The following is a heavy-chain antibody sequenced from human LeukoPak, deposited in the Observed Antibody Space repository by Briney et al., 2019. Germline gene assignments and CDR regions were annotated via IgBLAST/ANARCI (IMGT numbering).Heavy chain of an antibody. CDR1: GFTFSSYE. CDR2: ISSSGSTI. V-gene: IGHV3-48*03. CDR3: ASQGASSGWYAWFDP. Sequence: GGSLRLSCAASGFTFSSYEMNWVRQAPGKGLEWVSYISSSGSTIYYADSVKGRFAISRDNAKNSLYLQMNSLRAEDTAVYYCASQGASSGWYAWFDPWGQGTLVTVSS. D-gene: IGHD6-19*01. J-gene: IGHJ5*02.